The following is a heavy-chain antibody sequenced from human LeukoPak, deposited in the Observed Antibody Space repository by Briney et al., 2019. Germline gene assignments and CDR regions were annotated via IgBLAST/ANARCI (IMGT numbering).Heavy chain of an antibody. CDR1: GGSISSYY. J-gene: IGHJ6*02. V-gene: IGHV4-59*12. CDR2: IYYSGST. D-gene: IGHD2-15*01. CDR3: ARDRGYCSGGSCYTPIGYYYGMDV. Sequence: SETLSLTCTVSGGSISSYYWSWIRQPPGKGLEWIGYIYYSGSTNYNPSLKSRVTISVDTSKNQFSLKLSSVTAANTAVYYCARDRGYCSGGSCYTPIGYYYGMDVWGQGTTVTVSS.